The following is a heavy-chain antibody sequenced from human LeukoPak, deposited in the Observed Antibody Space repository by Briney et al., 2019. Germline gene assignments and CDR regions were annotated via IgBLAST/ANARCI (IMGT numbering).Heavy chain of an antibody. D-gene: IGHD1-26*01. V-gene: IGHV3-30*02. CDR3: AKDAGRWDFDF. Sequence: GGSLRLSCAASGFTLSDYDMHWVRQAPGKGLEWVSFIKYDESQIYYADSVKGRFTISRDNSKSTLYLQMSSLRSEDTAVYYCAKDAGRWDFDFWGQGTLATVSS. CDR1: GFTLSDYD. CDR2: IKYDESQI. J-gene: IGHJ4*02.